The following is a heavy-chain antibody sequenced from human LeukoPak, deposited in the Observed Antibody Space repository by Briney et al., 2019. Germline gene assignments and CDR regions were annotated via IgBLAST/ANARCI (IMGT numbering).Heavy chain of an antibody. CDR1: GYTFTGYY. CDR2: INPNSGGT. D-gene: IGHD2-15*01. Sequence: GASVKVSCKASGYTFTGYYMHWVRQAPGQGLEGMGWINPNSGGTNYAQKFQGRVTMTRDTSISTAYMELSRLRSDDTAVYYCARDRYCSGGSCYRWFDPWGQGTLVTVSS. CDR3: ARDRYCSGGSCYRWFDP. V-gene: IGHV1-2*02. J-gene: IGHJ5*02.